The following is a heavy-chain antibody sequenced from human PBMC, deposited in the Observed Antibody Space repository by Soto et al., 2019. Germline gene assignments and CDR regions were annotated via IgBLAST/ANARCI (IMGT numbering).Heavy chain of an antibody. CDR1: GESFRGYY. D-gene: IGHD1-1*01. CDR2: INHSGST. V-gene: IGHV4-34*01. CDR3: ARGSKSPCNAGIIFDY. J-gene: IGHJ4*02. Sequence: QVQLQQWGAGLLKPSETLSLTCAVYGESFRGYYWSWIRQPPGKGLEWIGEINHSGSTNYNPSLKSRAPISVDTSMNQFSLKLSSVTAADTAVYYCARGSKSPCNAGIIFDYWGQGTLVTVSS.